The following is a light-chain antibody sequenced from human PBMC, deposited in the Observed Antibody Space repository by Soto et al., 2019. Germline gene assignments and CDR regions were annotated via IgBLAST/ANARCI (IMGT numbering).Light chain of an antibody. J-gene: IGKJ3*01. CDR1: QIIGTY. Sequence: DMQLTQSPPALSASVGDRVTITCRTSQIIGTYLNWFQQKPGKAPQLLIYAASSLQSGVPSRFSDTGSGTDFNVTITGLQPEDFATYYCQQSCSPLFPVGPGTKVDV. CDR2: AAS. CDR3: QQSCSPLFP. V-gene: IGKV1-39*01.